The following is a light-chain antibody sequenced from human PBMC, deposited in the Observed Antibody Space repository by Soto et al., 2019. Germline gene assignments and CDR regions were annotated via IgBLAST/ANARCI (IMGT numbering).Light chain of an antibody. Sequence: IVLTKSPGTLSLSPGERATLSCRASQSVSSSYLACYQQQPGQAPRLPIYGASSRATGIPDRFSCSGSETDFTLTISRLEPEDLAVYYCQQYGSSPTFGQVTKVDI. CDR2: GAS. J-gene: IGKJ1*01. CDR3: QQYGSSPT. V-gene: IGKV3-20*01. CDR1: QSVSSSY.